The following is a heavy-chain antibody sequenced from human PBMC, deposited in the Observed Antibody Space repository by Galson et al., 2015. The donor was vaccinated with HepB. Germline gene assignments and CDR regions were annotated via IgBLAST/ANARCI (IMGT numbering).Heavy chain of an antibody. Sequence: SLRLSCAASGFTFSSYAMSWVRQAPGKGLEWVAAISGSGGSTYYADTVKGRFTISRDNSKNTLYLQMNSLRAEDTAVYYCAKDDGDSLLYGMDFWGQGTTVTVSS. J-gene: IGHJ6*02. CDR1: GFTFSSYA. D-gene: IGHD3-10*01. CDR2: ISGSGGST. CDR3: AKDDGDSLLYGMDF. V-gene: IGHV3-23*01.